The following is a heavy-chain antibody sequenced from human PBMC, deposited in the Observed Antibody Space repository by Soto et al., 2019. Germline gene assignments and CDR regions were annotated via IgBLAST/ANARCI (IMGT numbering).Heavy chain of an antibody. V-gene: IGHV1-18*04. D-gene: IGHD6-6*01. Sequence: QVPLVQSGAEVKKPGASVKVSCKASGYTFTSYGISWVRQAPGQGLEWMGWISAYNGNTNYAQKLQGRVTMTTDTSTSTAYMELRSLRSDDTAVYYCARDVTSSIAAPYYYYGMDVWGQGTTVTVSS. J-gene: IGHJ6*02. CDR3: ARDVTSSIAAPYYYYGMDV. CDR1: GYTFTSYG. CDR2: ISAYNGNT.